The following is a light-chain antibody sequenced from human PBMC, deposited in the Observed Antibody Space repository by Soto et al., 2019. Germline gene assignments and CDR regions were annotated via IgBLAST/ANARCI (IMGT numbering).Light chain of an antibody. J-gene: IGLJ3*02. CDR3: AAWDDSMSVWM. CDR1: SSNIGSNY. Sequence: QSVLTQPPSASGTPGQRVTISCSGSSSNIGSNYVYWYQQVPGTAPKLLIYRNNQRPSGVPDRFSGSKSGTSASLAISGLRSEDEADYYCAAWDDSMSVWMFGGGTQLTVL. V-gene: IGLV1-47*01. CDR2: RNN.